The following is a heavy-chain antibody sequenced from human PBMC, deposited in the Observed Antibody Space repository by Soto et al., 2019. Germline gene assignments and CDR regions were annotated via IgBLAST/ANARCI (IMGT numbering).Heavy chain of an antibody. CDR2: ISDSGST. CDR3: ARGSTDYFDSTGYHGYFDY. Sequence: SETLSLTCAVSGGSISSGDYSWSWIRQPPGKGLEWLGYISDSGSTYYNPSLKSRATISADRSKNQFSLNLSSVTAADTAVYYCARGSTDYFDSTGYHGYFDYWGQGTLVT. V-gene: IGHV4-30-2*01. CDR1: GGSISSGDYS. J-gene: IGHJ4*02. D-gene: IGHD3-22*01.